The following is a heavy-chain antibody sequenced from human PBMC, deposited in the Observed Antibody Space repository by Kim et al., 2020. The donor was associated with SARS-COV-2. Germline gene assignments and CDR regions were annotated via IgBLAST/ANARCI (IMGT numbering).Heavy chain of an antibody. CDR2: INPSGGST. J-gene: IGHJ6*02. V-gene: IGHV1-46*01. D-gene: IGHD6-13*01. CDR3: ARRGAAASNVIYYYYYSMDV. CDR1: GYTFTSYY. Sequence: ASVKVSCKASGYTFTSYYMHWVRQAPGQGLEWMGIINPSGGSTSYAQKFQGRVTMTRDTSTSTVYMELSSLRAVDTAVYYCARRGAAASNVIYYYYYSMDVWGQETTVTVSS.